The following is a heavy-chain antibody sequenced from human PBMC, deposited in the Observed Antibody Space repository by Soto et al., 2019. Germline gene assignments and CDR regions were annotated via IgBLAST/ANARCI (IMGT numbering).Heavy chain of an antibody. CDR1: GFTLSAYW. D-gene: IGHD3-16*01. Sequence: HPGGSLRLSCAASGFTLSAYWMHWVRQAPGRGLEWVSRLSSDGFGTAYADSVKGRFHISRDNARNTLFLQMNGLRAEDTAVYYCARDLGGPDYCGRGPLVTVSS. V-gene: IGHV3-74*03. CDR3: ARDLGGPDY. CDR2: LSSDGFGT. J-gene: IGHJ4*02.